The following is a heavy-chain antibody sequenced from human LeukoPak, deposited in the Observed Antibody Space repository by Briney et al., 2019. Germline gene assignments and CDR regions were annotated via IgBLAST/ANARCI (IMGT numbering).Heavy chain of an antibody. V-gene: IGHV4-34*01. D-gene: IGHD3-3*01. CDR3: ARGPLRSGYYRPNWFDP. CDR1: GGSFSGYY. Sequence: SETLSLTCAVCGGSFSGYYWSWIRQPPGKGLEWIGEINHSGSTNYNPSLKSRVTISVDTSKNQFSLKLSSVTAADTAMYYCARGPLRSGYYRPNWFDPWGQGTLVTVSS. J-gene: IGHJ5*02. CDR2: INHSGST.